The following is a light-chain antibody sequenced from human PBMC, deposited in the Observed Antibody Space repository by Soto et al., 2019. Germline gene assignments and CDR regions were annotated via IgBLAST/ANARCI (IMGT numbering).Light chain of an antibody. CDR3: SSSTIIDTL. Sequence: QSALTQPASVSGSPGQSITISCAGIYNDVAAYDYVSWYQQHPGRAPKLIIYDVNNRPSGISDRFSGSKSGDTASLTISGLQAEDEADYYCSSSTIIDTLFGGGTKLTVL. CDR1: YNDVAAYDY. J-gene: IGLJ2*01. V-gene: IGLV2-14*03. CDR2: DVN.